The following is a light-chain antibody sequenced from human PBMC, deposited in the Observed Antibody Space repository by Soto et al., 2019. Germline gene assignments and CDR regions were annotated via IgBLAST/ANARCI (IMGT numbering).Light chain of an antibody. CDR2: GAS. CDR3: QQYNTWPT. V-gene: IGKV3-15*01. J-gene: IGKJ1*01. Sequence: EIVMTQSPATLSVSPGERATLSCRASRSVSSNLAWYQQKPGQAPRLLIYGASTRATGIPARFSGSGSGTEFTLTIRSLQSEDFAVYFCQQYNTWPTFGQGTKVEIK. CDR1: RSVSSN.